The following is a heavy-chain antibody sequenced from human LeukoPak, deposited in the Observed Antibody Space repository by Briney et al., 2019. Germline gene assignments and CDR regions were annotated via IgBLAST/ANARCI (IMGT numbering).Heavy chain of an antibody. V-gene: IGHV4-39*01. Sequence: SETLSLTCTVSGGSISSSSYYWGWIGQPPGKGLEWIGSIYYSGSTYYNPSLKSRLTISVDTSKNQFSLKLSSVTAADTAVYYCARQTYYYGTGSHNPWGQGTLVTVSS. CDR3: ARQTYYYGTGSHNP. CDR2: IYYSGST. J-gene: IGHJ5*02. D-gene: IGHD3-10*01. CDR1: GGSISSSSYY.